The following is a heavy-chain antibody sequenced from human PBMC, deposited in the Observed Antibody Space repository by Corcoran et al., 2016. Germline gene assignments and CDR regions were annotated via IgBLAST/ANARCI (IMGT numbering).Heavy chain of an antibody. Sequence: QVQLQQWGAGLLKPSETLSLTCAVYGGSFSGYYWSWIRQPPGKGLEWIGEINHSGSTNYNPSLKSRVTISVDTSKNQFSLKLSSVTAADTAVYYCAGGRFDRPRLGNWYDPWGQGTGSPSPQ. CDR2: INHSGST. V-gene: IGHV4-34*01. CDR3: AGGRFDRPRLGNWYDP. J-gene: IGHJ5*02. D-gene: IGHD1-1*01. CDR1: GGSFSGYY.